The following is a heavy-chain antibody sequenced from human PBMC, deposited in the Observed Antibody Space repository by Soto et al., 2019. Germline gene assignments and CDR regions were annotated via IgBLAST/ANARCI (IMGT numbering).Heavy chain of an antibody. Sequence: GGSLRLSCAASGFTFSSYGMHWVRQAPGKGLEWVAVIWYDGSNKYYADSVKGRFTISRDNSKNTLYLQMNSLRAEDTAVYYCAREVPTITGTTPGYFDYWGQGTLVTVSS. D-gene: IGHD1-7*01. V-gene: IGHV3-33*01. CDR2: IWYDGSNK. CDR3: AREVPTITGTTPGYFDY. CDR1: GFTFSSYG. J-gene: IGHJ4*02.